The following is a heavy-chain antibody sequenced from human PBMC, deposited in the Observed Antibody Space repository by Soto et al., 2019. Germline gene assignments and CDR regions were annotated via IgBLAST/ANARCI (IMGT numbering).Heavy chain of an antibody. CDR1: GFTFGSHS. Sequence: GGSLRLSCAGSGFTFGSHSMTWVRQAPGKGLEWVSAIDGNGISKYYADSVKGRFTISRDNSKNTLYLRMNSLGPGDTAVYFCAKDYEFFANWGQGTLVTVSS. CDR3: AKDYEFFAN. V-gene: IGHV3-23*01. D-gene: IGHD3-22*01. J-gene: IGHJ4*02. CDR2: IDGNGISK.